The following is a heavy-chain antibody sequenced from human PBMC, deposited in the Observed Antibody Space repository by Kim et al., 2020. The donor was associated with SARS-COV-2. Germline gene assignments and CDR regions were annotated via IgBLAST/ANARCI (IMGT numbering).Heavy chain of an antibody. J-gene: IGHJ4*02. CDR1: GGSFSGYY. D-gene: IGHD5-18*01. Sequence: SETLSLTCAVSGGSFSGYYWSWVRQAPGKGLEWIGEIDPSGTTNYNPSLESRVAISGDTSQDQFFLRLSSLTAADTATYYCVYRGLGYRSFFDYWGQGTLLSVSS. CDR3: VYRGLGYRSFFDY. CDR2: IDPSGTT. V-gene: IGHV4-34*01.